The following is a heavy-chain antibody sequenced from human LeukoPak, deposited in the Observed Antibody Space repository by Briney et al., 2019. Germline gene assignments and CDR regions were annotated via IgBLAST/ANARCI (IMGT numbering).Heavy chain of an antibody. V-gene: IGHV4-34*01. D-gene: IGHD3-9*01. CDR2: INHSGST. J-gene: IGHJ6*03. Sequence: SETLSLTCAVYGGSFSGYYWSWIRQPPGKGLEWIGEINHSGSTNYNPSLKSRVTISVDTSKNQFSLKLSSVTAADTAVYYCARVMTGYYDYYYYYMDVWGKGTTVTISS. CDR3: ARVMTGYYDYYYYYMDV. CDR1: GGSFSGYY.